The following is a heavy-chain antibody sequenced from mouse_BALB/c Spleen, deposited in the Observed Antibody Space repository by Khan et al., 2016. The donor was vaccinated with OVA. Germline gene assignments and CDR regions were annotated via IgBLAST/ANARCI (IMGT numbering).Heavy chain of an antibody. Sequence: EVQLQESGTGLVKPSQSLSLTCTVTGYSITSGYGWNWIRQFPGNKLEWMGYISYSSSTNYNPSLKSRISITRDTSKNQFFLQLNSVTTEDTATYYCARTARIKYWGQGTTLTVSS. D-gene: IGHD1-2*01. CDR2: ISYSSST. CDR1: GYSITSGYG. CDR3: ARTARIKY. V-gene: IGHV3-2*02. J-gene: IGHJ2*01.